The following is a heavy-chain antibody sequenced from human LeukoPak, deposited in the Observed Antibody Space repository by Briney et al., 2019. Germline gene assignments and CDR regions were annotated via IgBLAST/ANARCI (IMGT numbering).Heavy chain of an antibody. V-gene: IGHV4-59*01. CDR1: GGSIINYY. CDR3: ARGGNWFDP. Sequence: SETLSLTCTVSGGSIINYYWSWIRQPPGKGLEWIGYIYYSGSTYYSPSLESRVTISLDTSRNHFSLKLSSVTAADTAVYYCARGGNWFDPWGQGTLVTVSS. CDR2: IYYSGST. J-gene: IGHJ5*02.